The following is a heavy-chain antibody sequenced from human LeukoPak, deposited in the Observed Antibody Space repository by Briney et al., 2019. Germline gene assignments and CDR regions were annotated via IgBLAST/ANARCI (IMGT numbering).Heavy chain of an antibody. CDR2: IYPGDSDT. J-gene: IGHJ4*02. CDR3: ARHGGEGCSGGSCYSPLYFDY. V-gene: IGHV5-51*01. D-gene: IGHD2-15*01. Sequence: GESLKIPCKGSGYSFTSYWIGWVRQMPGKGLEWMGIIYPGDSDTRYSPSFQGQVTISADKSISTAYLQWSSLKASDTAMYYCARHGGEGCSGGSCYSPLYFDYWGQGTLVTVSS. CDR1: GYSFTSYW.